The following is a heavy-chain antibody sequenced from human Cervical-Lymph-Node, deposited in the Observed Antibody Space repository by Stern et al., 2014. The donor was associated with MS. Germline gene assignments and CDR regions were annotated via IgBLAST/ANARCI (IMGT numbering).Heavy chain of an antibody. CDR1: GYTFTSYA. V-gene: IGHV1-3*01. CDR3: ARVPRRDGYNLYLYY. J-gene: IGHJ4*02. CDR2: INAGNGNT. D-gene: IGHD5-24*01. Sequence: QDQLVQSGAEVKKPGASVKVSCKASGYTFTSYAMHWVRQAPGQRLEWMGWINAGNGNTKYSQKFQGRVTITRDTSASTAYMELSNLRSEDTAVYYCARVPRRDGYNLYLYYWGQGTLVTVSS.